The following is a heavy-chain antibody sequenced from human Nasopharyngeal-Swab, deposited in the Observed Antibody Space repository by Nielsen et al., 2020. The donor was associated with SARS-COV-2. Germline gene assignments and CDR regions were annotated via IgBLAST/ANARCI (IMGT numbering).Heavy chain of an antibody. CDR3: ARPRADYYDSSGY. CDR2: IYYSGST. V-gene: IGHV4-39*01. CDR1: GGSISSSSYY. Sequence: SETLSLTCTVSGGSISSSSYYWGWIRQPPGKGLEWIGGIYYSGSTYYNPSLKSRVTISVDTSKNQFSLKLSPVTAADTAVYYCARPRADYYDSSGYWGQGTLVTVSS. D-gene: IGHD3-22*01. J-gene: IGHJ4*02.